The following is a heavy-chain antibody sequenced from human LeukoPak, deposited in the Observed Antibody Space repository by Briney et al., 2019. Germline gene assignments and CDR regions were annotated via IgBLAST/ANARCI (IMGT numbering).Heavy chain of an antibody. D-gene: IGHD3-16*01. CDR3: AKPLPITPNDAFDI. V-gene: IGHV3-30*18. Sequence: GGSLRLSCAASGFTFSSYGMHWVRQAPGKGLEWVAVISYDGSNKYYADSVKGRFTISRDNSKNTLYLQMNSLGAEDTAVYYCAKPLPITPNDAFDIWGQGTMVTVSS. CDR1: GFTFSSYG. J-gene: IGHJ3*02. CDR2: ISYDGSNK.